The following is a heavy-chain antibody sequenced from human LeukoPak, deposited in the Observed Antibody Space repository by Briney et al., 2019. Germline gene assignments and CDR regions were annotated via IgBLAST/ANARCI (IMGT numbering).Heavy chain of an antibody. CDR3: AKDPGYCSGGSCYYFDY. CDR2: ISDGGGTT. CDR1: GFTFSTYA. D-gene: IGHD2-15*01. V-gene: IGHV3-23*01. Sequence: PGGSLRLSCAASGFTFSTYAMSWVRQAPGKGLEWVSGISDGGGTTNYADAVKGRFTISRDKSKNTLFLQMNSLRAEDTAVYYCAKDPGYCSGGSCYYFDYWGQGTLVTVSS. J-gene: IGHJ4*02.